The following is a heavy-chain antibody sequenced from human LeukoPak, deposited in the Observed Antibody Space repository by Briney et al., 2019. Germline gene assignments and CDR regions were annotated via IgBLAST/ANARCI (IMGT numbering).Heavy chain of an antibody. CDR3: ARVTMVRGPFDY. V-gene: IGHV4-38-2*01. CDR1: GYSISSGYY. Sequence: SETLSLTCAVSGYSISSGYYRGWIRQPPGKGLEWIGSIYHSGSTYYNPSLKSRVTISVDTSKNQFSLKLSSVTAADTAVYYCARVTMVRGPFDYWGQGTLVTVSS. J-gene: IGHJ4*02. D-gene: IGHD3-10*01. CDR2: IYHSGST.